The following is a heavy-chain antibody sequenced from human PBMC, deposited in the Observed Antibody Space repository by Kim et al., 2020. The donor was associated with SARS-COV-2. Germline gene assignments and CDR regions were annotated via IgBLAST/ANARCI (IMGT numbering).Heavy chain of an antibody. Sequence: TKYLQKFQGRVTITRDTSASTAYMELSSLRSEDTAVYYCARDRRIQLVDYWGQGTLVTVSS. D-gene: IGHD5-18*01. V-gene: IGHV1-3*01. J-gene: IGHJ4*02. CDR3: ARDRRIQLVDY. CDR2: T.